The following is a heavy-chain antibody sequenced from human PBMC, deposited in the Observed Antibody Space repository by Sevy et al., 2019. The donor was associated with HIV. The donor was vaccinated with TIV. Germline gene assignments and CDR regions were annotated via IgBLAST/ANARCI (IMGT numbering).Heavy chain of an antibody. CDR1: GYTFTSYG. D-gene: IGHD2-2*01. CDR3: ARTVVPAAMWGMRFDP. J-gene: IGHJ5*02. CDR2: ISAYNGNT. V-gene: IGHV1-18*01. Sequence: ASVKVSCKASGYTFTSYGISWVRQAPGQGLEWTGWISAYNGNTNYAQKLQGRVTMTTDTSTSTAYMELRSLRSDDTAGYYCARTVVPAAMWGMRFDPWGQGTLVTVSS.